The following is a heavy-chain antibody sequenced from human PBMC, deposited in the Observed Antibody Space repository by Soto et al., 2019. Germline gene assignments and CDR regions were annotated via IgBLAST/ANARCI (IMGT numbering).Heavy chain of an antibody. CDR2: ISYDGSNK. J-gene: IGHJ6*04. Sequence: KGLEWVAVISYDGSNKYYADSVKGRFTISRDNSKNTLYLQMNSLRAEDTAVYYCVRDREAATLYYFSGMDVWGNGSTVTVSS. D-gene: IGHD6-13*01. V-gene: IGHV3-30-3*01. CDR3: VRDREAATLYYFSGMDV.